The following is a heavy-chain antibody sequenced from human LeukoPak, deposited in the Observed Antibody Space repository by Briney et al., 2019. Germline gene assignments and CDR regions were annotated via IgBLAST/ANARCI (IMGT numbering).Heavy chain of an antibody. CDR2: IIPIFGTA. CDR3: VARDGYNYDPLYYGMDV. J-gene: IGHJ6*02. V-gene: IGHV1-69*13. CDR1: GGTFSSYA. Sequence: ASVKVSCKASGGTFSSYAISWVRQAPGQGLEWMGGIIPIFGTANYAQKFQGRVTITADESTSTAYMELSSLRSEDTAVYYCVARDGYNYDPLYYGMDVWGQGTTVTVSS. D-gene: IGHD5-24*01.